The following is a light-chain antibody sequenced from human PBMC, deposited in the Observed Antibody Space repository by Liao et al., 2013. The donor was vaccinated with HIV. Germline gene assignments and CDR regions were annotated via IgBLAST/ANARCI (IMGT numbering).Light chain of an antibody. CDR2: RDS. J-gene: IGLJ1*01. V-gene: IGLV3-21*01. CDR3: QVWDSTSDHPGYV. CDR1: SVGSEV. Sequence: SDVLIQPPSVSVARGKTARITCGGDSVGSEVVHWYQQKPGQAPVLLVNRDSDLPSVTLERFTDSKSGNTATLTISRVEAGDEADYYCQVWDSTSDHPGYVFGTGTKVTVL.